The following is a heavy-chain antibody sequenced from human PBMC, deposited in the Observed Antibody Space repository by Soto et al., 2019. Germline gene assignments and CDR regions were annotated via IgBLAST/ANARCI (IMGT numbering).Heavy chain of an antibody. CDR1: VGSISSGGYY. CDR3: ARDAPYTDFTYSYHGMEV. D-gene: IGHD2-21*02. CDR2: IYYSGSA. J-gene: IGHJ6*01. V-gene: IGHV4-31*03. Sequence: SETLSLTCTFSVGSISSGGYYCSWIRQLPWKGLEWIGYIYYSGSAYYNPSLKSRLTISVDTSENQFSLKLSSVTAADTAVYYCARDAPYTDFTYSYHGMEVWGEGTSVNVSS.